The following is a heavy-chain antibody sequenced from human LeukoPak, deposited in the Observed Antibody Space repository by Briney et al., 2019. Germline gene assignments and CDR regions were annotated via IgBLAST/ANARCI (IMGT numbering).Heavy chain of an antibody. CDR3: ARGSYTGFDLYFDY. CDR1: GFSFSSQE. CDR2: ISSNSRTI. J-gene: IGHJ4*02. D-gene: IGHD5-12*01. V-gene: IGHV3-48*03. Sequence: GGSLRLSCATPGFSFSSQEMTWVRQARGKGLEWVSYISSNSRTIYYADSVKGRFTISRDNTRNSVFLQLNSLRVEDTGFYYCARGSYTGFDLYFDYWGQGTLVTVSS.